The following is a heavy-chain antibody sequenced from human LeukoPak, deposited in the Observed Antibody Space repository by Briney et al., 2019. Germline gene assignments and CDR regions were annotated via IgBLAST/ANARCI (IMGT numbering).Heavy chain of an antibody. D-gene: IGHD3-10*01. Sequence: PGGSLRLSCAASGFTVSSNYMSWVRQAPGKGLEWVSVIYRGGSKDYGDSVKGRFTISGDNSKNTLYLQMNSLRAEDTAIYYCARIFYYGSGNNWFDPWGQGTLVTVSS. J-gene: IGHJ5*02. V-gene: IGHV3-53*01. CDR1: GFTVSSNY. CDR3: ARIFYYGSGNNWFDP. CDR2: IYRGGSK.